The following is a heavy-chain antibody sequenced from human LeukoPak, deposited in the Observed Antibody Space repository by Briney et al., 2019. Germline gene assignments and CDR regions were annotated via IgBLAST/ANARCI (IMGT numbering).Heavy chain of an antibody. CDR3: ARDQGRIAARDHWFDP. V-gene: IGHV3-23*01. D-gene: IGHD6-6*01. CDR1: GFTFSSYA. CDR2: ISDTGDST. Sequence: PGGSLRLSCTASGFTFSSYAMSWVRQAPGKGLEWVSSISDTGDSTYYADSVKGRFTISRDNSKNTLYLQMNSLRAEDTAVYYCARDQGRIAARDHWFDPWGQGTLVTVSS. J-gene: IGHJ5*02.